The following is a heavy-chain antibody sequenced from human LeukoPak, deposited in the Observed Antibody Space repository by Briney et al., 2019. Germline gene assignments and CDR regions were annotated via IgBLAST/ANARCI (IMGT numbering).Heavy chain of an antibody. Sequence: GGSLRLSCAASGFTFSSYSMNWVRQAPGKGLEWVSSISSSSSYIYYADSVKGRFTISRDNAKNSLYLQMNSLRAEDTAVYYCARELINYYYYYGMDVWGQGTTVTVSS. CDR1: GFTFSSYS. D-gene: IGHD3-22*01. V-gene: IGHV3-21*01. CDR2: ISSSSSYI. J-gene: IGHJ6*02. CDR3: ARELINYYYYYGMDV.